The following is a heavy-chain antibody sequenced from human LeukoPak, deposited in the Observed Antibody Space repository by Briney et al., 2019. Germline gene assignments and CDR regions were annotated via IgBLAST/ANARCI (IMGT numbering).Heavy chain of an antibody. CDR2: IYHSGST. V-gene: IGHV4-38-2*01. CDR3: ARSGYVEMATITGDYFDY. J-gene: IGHJ4*02. CDR1: GYSISSGYY. D-gene: IGHD5-24*01. Sequence: SETLSLTCAVSGYSISSGYYWGWIRQPPGKGLEWIGSIYHSGSTYYNPSLKSRVTISVDTSKNQFSLKLSSVTAADTAVYYCARSGYVEMATITGDYFDYWGQGTLVTVSS.